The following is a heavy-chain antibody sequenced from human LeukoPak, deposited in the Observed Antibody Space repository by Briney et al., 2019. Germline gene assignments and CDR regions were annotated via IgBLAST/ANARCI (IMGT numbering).Heavy chain of an antibody. V-gene: IGHV1-69*05. D-gene: IGHD6-6*01. CDR2: IIPIFGTA. Sequence: SVTVSSTASGGTFSSYAISWVRQAPGQGLEWMGGIIPIFGTANYAQKFQGRVTITTDESTSTAYMELSSLRSEDTAVYYCARELSRIAARWYNWFDPWGQGTLVTVSS. J-gene: IGHJ5*02. CDR1: GGTFSSYA. CDR3: ARELSRIAARWYNWFDP.